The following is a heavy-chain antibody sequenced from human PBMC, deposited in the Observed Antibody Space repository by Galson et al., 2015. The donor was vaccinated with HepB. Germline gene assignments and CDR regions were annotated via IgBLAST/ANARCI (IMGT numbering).Heavy chain of an antibody. J-gene: IGHJ1*01. CDR2: IYYSGST. Sequence: ETLSLTCTVSGGSISSSSYYWGWIRQPPGKGLEWMGSIYYSGSTYYNPSLKSRVTISVDTSKNQFSLKLSSVTAADTAVYYCARQGYYDSSGYYYVGYFQHWGQGQWSPSLQ. CDR3: ARQGYYDSSGYYYVGYFQH. V-gene: IGHV4-39*01. CDR1: GGSISSSSYY. D-gene: IGHD3-22*01.